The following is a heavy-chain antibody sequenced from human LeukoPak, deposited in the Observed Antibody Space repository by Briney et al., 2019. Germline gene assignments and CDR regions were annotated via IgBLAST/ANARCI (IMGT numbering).Heavy chain of an antibody. CDR1: GYSFTTYH. V-gene: IGHV1-46*01. D-gene: IGHD3-16*01. J-gene: IGHJ4*02. Sequence: ASVKVSCKASGYSFTTYHIHWVRQAPGQGLEWMGIIKDSGTTIYPQKFQGRVTMIRDTSTSTVYMEVSSLRSEDTAVYYCARESPHTFYFDYWGQGTLVTVSS. CDR3: ARESPHTFYFDY. CDR2: IKDSGTT.